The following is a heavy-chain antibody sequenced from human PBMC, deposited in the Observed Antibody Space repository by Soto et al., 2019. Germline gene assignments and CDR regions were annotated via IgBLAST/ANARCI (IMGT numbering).Heavy chain of an antibody. CDR3: ARVMFYF. V-gene: IGHV4-34*01. CDR2: SNHSGST. D-gene: IGHD2-21*01. Sequence: PPGKGLEWIGESNHSGSTTYNPSLKRRVTISVDTSKNEFSLKLRSVTAADMAVYSCARVMFYF. J-gene: IGHJ4*01.